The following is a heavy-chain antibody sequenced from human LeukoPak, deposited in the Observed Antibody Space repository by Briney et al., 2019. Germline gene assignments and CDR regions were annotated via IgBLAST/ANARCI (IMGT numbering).Heavy chain of an antibody. CDR1: GGSISSYY. D-gene: IGHD5-12*01. CDR2: IYTSGST. V-gene: IGHV4-4*07. CDR3: ASLPGGWLKYYFDY. Sequence: SETLSLTCTVSGGSISSYYWSWIRQPAGKGLEWIGRIYTSGSTNYNPSLKSRVTMSGDTSKNQFSLKRSAVAGAGAARYSEASLPGGWLKYYFDYWGQGTLVTVSS. J-gene: IGHJ4*02.